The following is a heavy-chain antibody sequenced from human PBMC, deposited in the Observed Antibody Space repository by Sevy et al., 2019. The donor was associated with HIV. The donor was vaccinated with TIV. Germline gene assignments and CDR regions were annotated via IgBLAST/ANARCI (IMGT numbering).Heavy chain of an antibody. J-gene: IGHJ3*02. CDR2: ISGISNYI. V-gene: IGHV3-21*01. CDR1: GFTFSSYS. Sequence: GGSLRLSCAASGFTFSSYSMNWVRQAPGKGLEWVSSISGISNYIYYADSVQGRFSISRDNAKDSLYLQMNGLRVEDTAIYYCARGVQTYDAFDIWGQGTMVAVSS. CDR3: ARGVQTYDAFDI. D-gene: IGHD6-6*01.